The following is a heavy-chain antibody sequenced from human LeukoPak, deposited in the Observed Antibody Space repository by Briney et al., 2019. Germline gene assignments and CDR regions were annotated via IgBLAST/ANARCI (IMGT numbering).Heavy chain of an antibody. CDR3: AKEGRSLQTY. CDR2: IKEDGTET. J-gene: IGHJ4*02. V-gene: IGHV3-7*03. CDR1: GFIFSSNL. Sequence: GGSLRLSCAASGFIFSSNLVSWVRLAPGKGLGWVANIKEDGTETYYVDSVKGRFAISRDNAKNSLYLQMNSLRVEDTAVYYCAKEGRSLQTYWGQGTLVTVSS. D-gene: IGHD5-24*01.